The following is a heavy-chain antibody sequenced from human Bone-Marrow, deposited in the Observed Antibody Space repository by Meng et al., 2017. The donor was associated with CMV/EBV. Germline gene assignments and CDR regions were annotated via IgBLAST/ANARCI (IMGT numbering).Heavy chain of an antibody. CDR2: IYYSGST. CDR3: ATSASDAFDI. V-gene: IGHV4-39*07. Sequence: SETLSLTCTVSGGSISSSSYYWGWIRQPPGKGLEWIGSIYYSGSTYYNPSLKSRVTISVDTSKNQFSLKLSSVTAADTAVYYCATSASDAFDIWGQGTMVTASS. CDR1: GGSISSSSYY. J-gene: IGHJ3*02.